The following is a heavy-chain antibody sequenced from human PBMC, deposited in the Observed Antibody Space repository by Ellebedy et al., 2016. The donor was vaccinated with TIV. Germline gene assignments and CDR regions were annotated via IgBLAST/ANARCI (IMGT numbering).Heavy chain of an antibody. V-gene: IGHV3-7*01. Sequence: GESLKISXAASGFTFSSYWMQWVHQAPGKGLEWVANIKQDGSAKYYVDSVKGRFTISRDNAKNSVYLQMNNLRAEDTAVYYCARRYMDVWGRGTTVTVSS. CDR3: ARRYMDV. CDR2: IKQDGSAK. CDR1: GFTFSSYW. J-gene: IGHJ6*03.